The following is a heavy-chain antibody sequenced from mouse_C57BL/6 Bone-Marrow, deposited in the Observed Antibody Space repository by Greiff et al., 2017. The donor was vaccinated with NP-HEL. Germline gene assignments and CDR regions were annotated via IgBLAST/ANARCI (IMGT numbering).Heavy chain of an antibody. CDR2: IDPENGDT. CDR3: RLGVYPYYAMDY. V-gene: IGHV14-4*01. J-gene: IGHJ4*01. D-gene: IGHD2-2*01. Sequence: VQLQQSGAELVRPGASVKLSCTASGFNIKDDYMHWVKQRPEQGLEWIGWIDPENGDTEYASKFQGKAPITADTSSNTAYLQLSSLTSEDTAVYYCRLGVYPYYAMDYWGQGTSVTVSS. CDR1: GFNIKDDY.